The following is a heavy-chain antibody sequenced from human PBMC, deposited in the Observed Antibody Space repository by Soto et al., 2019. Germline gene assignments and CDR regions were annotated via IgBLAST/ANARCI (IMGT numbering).Heavy chain of an antibody. D-gene: IGHD4-17*01. CDR3: ARTTVVTPDDPFDY. CDR1: VFPFSSYA. Sequence: PGGSLRLSCAASVFPFSSYAMHWVRQAPGKGLEWVAVISYDGSNKYYADSVKGRFTISRDNSKNTLYLQMNSLRAEDTAVYYCARTTVVTPDDPFDYWGQGTLVTVSS. CDR2: ISYDGSNK. J-gene: IGHJ4*02. V-gene: IGHV3-30-3*01.